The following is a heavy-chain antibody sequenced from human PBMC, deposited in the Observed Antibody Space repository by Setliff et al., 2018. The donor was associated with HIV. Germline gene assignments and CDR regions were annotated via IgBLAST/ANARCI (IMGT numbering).Heavy chain of an antibody. CDR3: ARAYGANYRGGGHFDY. CDR2: INPKSGAT. Sequence: GASVKVSCKTSGYTFTDYFIHWVRQAPGQGLEWMGWINPKSGATNFAQKFQVRVTMTRDTSINTAYMEVNRLRSDDTAIYYCARAYGANYRGGGHFDYWGQGTLVTVSS. J-gene: IGHJ4*02. D-gene: IGHD1-7*01. V-gene: IGHV1-2*02. CDR1: GYTFTDYF.